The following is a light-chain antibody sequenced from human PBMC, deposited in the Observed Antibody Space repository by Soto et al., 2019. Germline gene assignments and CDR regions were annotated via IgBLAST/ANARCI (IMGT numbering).Light chain of an antibody. CDR3: QQYGSSRT. CDR1: QSVSSSY. CDR2: GAS. Sequence: EIVLTQSPGTLSLSPGERATLSCRASQSVSSSYLAWYQQKPGQAPRLLIYGASSRATGIPDRFSGSGSGTDFTLTISRLEPEDIAVYYCQQYGSSRTFGQRTKVEI. V-gene: IGKV3-20*01. J-gene: IGKJ1*01.